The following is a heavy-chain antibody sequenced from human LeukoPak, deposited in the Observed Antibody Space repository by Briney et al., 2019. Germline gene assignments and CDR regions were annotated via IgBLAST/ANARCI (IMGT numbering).Heavy chain of an antibody. V-gene: IGHV3-7*03. J-gene: IGHJ3*01. D-gene: IGHD6-6*01. CDR3: ARSSYSSSSSV. CDR1: GFTFSGLW. Sequence: PGGSLRLSCAVSGFTFSGLWMSWSRQAPGKGLEWVARINSDGSEGYYADVVKGRFTISRDNAKNSLYLQINSLRAEDTAVYYCARSSYSSSSSVWGQGTMVTVSS. CDR2: INSDGSEG.